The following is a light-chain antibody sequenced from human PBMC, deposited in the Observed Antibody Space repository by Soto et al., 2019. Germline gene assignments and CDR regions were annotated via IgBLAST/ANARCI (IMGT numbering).Light chain of an antibody. CDR2: DVS. CDR1: SSDVGGYNY. J-gene: IGLJ1*01. CDR3: SSYTSSSTHYV. V-gene: IGLV2-14*01. Sequence: QSVLTQPASVSGSPGQSITISCTGTSSDVGGYNYVSWYQQHPGKAPKLMIYDVSNRPSGVSNRFSGSKSGNTASLTISGLQAEDEADYYCSSYTSSSTHYVSGTGTKLTVL.